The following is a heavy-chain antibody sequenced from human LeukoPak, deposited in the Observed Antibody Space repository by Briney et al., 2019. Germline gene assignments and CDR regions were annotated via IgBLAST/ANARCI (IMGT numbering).Heavy chain of an antibody. V-gene: IGHV1-18*01. CDR2: ISAYNGNT. J-gene: IGHJ4*02. D-gene: IGHD3-22*01. CDR1: GYTFTSYG. Sequence: ASVKVSCTASGYTFTSYGISWVRQAPGQGLEWMGWISAYNGNTNYAQKLQGRVTMTTDTSTSTAYMELRSLRSDDTAVYYCARDYYDEVALDYWGQGTLVTVSS. CDR3: ARDYYDEVALDY.